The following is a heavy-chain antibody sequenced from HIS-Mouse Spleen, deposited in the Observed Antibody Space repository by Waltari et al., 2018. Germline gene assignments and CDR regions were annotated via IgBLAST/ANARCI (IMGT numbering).Heavy chain of an antibody. Sequence: QVQLQQWGAGLLNPSETLSLTCAVYGGSFSGYYWSGIRQPPGKGLEWIGEINHSGSPNYNPSLKSRVTISVDTSKNQFSLKLSSVTAADTAVYYCARGKGSSSWYYFDYWGQGTLVTVSS. V-gene: IGHV4-34*01. CDR3: ARGKGSSSWYYFDY. D-gene: IGHD6-13*01. CDR1: GGSFSGYY. CDR2: INHSGSP. J-gene: IGHJ4*02.